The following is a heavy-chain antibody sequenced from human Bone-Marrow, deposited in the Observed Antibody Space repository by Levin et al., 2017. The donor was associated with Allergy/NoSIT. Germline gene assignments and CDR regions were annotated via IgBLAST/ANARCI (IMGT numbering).Heavy chain of an antibody. D-gene: IGHD2-21*02. CDR1: GFTFSHSA. CDR2: IRSKPSNYET. Sequence: GGSLRLSCAASGFTFSHSAIHWVRQASGKGLEWVGRIRSKPSNYETAFAASVKGRFTISRDDSENTAYLQMNSLKTEDTAVYYCARLNVVPAIISPFDYWGQGTLVTVSS. J-gene: IGHJ4*02. CDR3: ARLNVVPAIISPFDY. V-gene: IGHV3-73*01.